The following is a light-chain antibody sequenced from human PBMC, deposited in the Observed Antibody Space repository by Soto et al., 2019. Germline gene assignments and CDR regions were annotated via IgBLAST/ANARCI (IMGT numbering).Light chain of an antibody. CDR3: QVWDNVDDHIYV. V-gene: IGLV3-21*02. J-gene: IGLJ1*01. Sequence: SYELTQPPSVSVAPGQTARITCGGNNIGGKSVHWYQQKPGQAPVLVVYDDSDRPSGIPDRFSGSNSGDTATLTIRRVEAGDEADYYCQVWDNVDDHIYVFGTGTKVTVL. CDR1: NIGGKS. CDR2: DDS.